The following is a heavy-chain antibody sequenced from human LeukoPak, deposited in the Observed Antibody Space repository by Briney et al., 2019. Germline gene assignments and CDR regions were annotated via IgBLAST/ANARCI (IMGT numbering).Heavy chain of an antibody. CDR2: ISGSGGST. CDR1: GFTFSSYA. CDR3: ARDGDYGAQYYYYGMDV. D-gene: IGHD4-17*01. J-gene: IGHJ6*02. Sequence: GGSLRLSCAASGFTFSSYAMSWVRQAPGKGLEWVSAISGSGGSTYYADSVKGRFTISRDNAKSSLYLQMNSLRAEDTAVYYCARDGDYGAQYYYYGMDVWGQGTTVTVSS. V-gene: IGHV3-23*01.